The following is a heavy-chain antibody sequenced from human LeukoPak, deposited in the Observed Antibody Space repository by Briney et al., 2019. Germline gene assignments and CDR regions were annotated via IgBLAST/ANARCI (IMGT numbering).Heavy chain of an antibody. D-gene: IGHD1-26*01. J-gene: IGHJ4*02. Sequence: GGSLRLSCAASGFTFSSYEMNWVRQAPGKGLEWVSYISSSGSTIYYADSVKGRFTISRDNAKNSLYLQMNSLRAEDTAVYYCARGGDPIVGATYYFDYWGQGTLVTVSS. V-gene: IGHV3-48*03. CDR2: ISSSGSTI. CDR3: ARGGDPIVGATYYFDY. CDR1: GFTFSSYE.